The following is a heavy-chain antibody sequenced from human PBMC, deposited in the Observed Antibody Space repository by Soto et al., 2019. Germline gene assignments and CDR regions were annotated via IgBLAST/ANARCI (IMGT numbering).Heavy chain of an antibody. Sequence: PSETLSLTCTVSGGSISSYHWSWIRQPAGKGLEWIGRIYTSGSTNYNPSLKSRVTMSVDTSKNQFSLKLSSVTAADTAVYYCARGGGPYSSSQGLDYWGQGTLVTVSS. CDR1: GGSISSYH. CDR3: ARGGGPYSSSQGLDY. J-gene: IGHJ4*02. V-gene: IGHV4-4*07. CDR2: IYTSGST. D-gene: IGHD6-6*01.